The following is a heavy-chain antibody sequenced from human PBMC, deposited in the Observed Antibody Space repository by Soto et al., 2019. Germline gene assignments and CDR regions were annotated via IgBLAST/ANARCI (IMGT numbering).Heavy chain of an antibody. D-gene: IGHD3-22*01. V-gene: IGHV3-33*01. J-gene: IGHJ4*02. CDR3: AGDDDTSGHYYKFHY. CDR2: IWYHGRNE. Sequence: HPGVSLRLSCPASGFTFTTYGIHWVRQAPDQGLEWVAVIWYHGRNEYYADSVTGRFTISGDNSTNTVYLQMNSRSAEVTALHSRAGDDDTSGHYYKFHYWGQGTQVTVSS. CDR1: GFTFTTYG.